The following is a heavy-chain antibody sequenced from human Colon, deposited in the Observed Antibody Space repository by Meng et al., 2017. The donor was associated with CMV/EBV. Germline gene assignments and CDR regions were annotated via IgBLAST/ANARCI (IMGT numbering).Heavy chain of an antibody. Sequence: ASVKVSCKVSGSTLSELSIHWVRQAPGKGLEWMGGYDSEDGETVFAQKFQGRVTMTEDTSTNTAYMELSSLRSDDTAVYFCARVVVVPADYYTMDVWGQGTTVTVSS. CDR3: ARVVVVPADYYTMDV. V-gene: IGHV1-24*01. CDR1: GSTLSELS. D-gene: IGHD2-2*01. CDR2: YDSEDGET. J-gene: IGHJ6*02.